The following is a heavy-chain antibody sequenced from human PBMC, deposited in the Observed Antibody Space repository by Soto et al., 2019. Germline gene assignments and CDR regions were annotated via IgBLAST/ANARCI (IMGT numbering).Heavy chain of an antibody. CDR2: IYYSGST. J-gene: IGHJ4*02. CDR1: GGSISTYY. CDR3: AMGIAVAGPFDY. Sequence: QVQLQESGPGLVKPSETLSLTCTVSGGSISTYYWTWIRQPPGKGLEWIGYIYYSGSTNYNPSLKSRVTISVDTSKNQFSLKLSSVTAADTAVYYCAMGIAVAGPFDYWGQGTLVTISS. V-gene: IGHV4-59*08. D-gene: IGHD6-19*01.